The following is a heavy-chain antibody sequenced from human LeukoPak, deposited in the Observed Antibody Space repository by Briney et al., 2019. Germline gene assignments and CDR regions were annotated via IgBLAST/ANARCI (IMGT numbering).Heavy chain of an antibody. D-gene: IGHD3-22*01. V-gene: IGHV4-34*01. CDR3: ARMAVYYYDSSGSFDD. CDR2: INHSGST. CDR1: GGSISGYY. J-gene: IGHJ4*02. Sequence: SETLSLTCAVYGGSISGYYWSWIRQPPGKGLEWIGEINHSGSTNYNPSLKSRVTISVDTSKNQFSLKLSSVTAADTAVYYCARMAVYYYDSSGSFDDWGQGTLVTVSS.